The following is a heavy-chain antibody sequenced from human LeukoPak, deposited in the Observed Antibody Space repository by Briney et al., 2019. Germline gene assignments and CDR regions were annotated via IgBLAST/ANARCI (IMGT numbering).Heavy chain of an antibody. V-gene: IGHV1-8*03. Sequence: ASVTVSFKASGYTFTSYDINWVRQATGQGLAWMGWMNPNSGNTGYPQKFQGRVTITRNTSISTAYMKLSSLRSEDTAVYYCARVGGSYYFDYWGQGTLVTVSS. CDR1: GYTFTSYD. J-gene: IGHJ4*02. CDR3: ARVGGSYYFDY. D-gene: IGHD1-26*01. CDR2: MNPNSGNT.